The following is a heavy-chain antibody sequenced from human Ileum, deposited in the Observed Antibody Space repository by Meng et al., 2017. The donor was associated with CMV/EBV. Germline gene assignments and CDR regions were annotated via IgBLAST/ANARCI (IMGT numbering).Heavy chain of an antibody. Sequence: SGFTFTSYSMNWVRQAPGEGLEWVSFISSTSRYIFYADSVKGRFTISRDNAKNSLYLQMNSLRAEDTAVYYCAGAFRGGYYTNDFWGLGTLVTVSS. CDR2: ISSTSRYI. CDR1: GFTFTSYS. CDR3: AGAFRGGYYTNDF. J-gene: IGHJ4*02. V-gene: IGHV3-21*01. D-gene: IGHD3-3*01.